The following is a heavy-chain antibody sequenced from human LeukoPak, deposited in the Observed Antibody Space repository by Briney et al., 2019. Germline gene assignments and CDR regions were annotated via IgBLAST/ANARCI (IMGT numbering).Heavy chain of an antibody. V-gene: IGHV3-48*01. D-gene: IGHD5-18*01. Sequence: GGSLRLSCAASGFTFSSHSMNWVRQAPGKGLEWVSYISGSSSTIYYADSVKGRFTISRDSAKNSLYLQMNSLRAEDTAVYYCAREAGYSYALGYWGQGTLVTVSS. J-gene: IGHJ4*02. CDR1: GFTFSSHS. CDR2: ISGSSSTI. CDR3: AREAGYSYALGY.